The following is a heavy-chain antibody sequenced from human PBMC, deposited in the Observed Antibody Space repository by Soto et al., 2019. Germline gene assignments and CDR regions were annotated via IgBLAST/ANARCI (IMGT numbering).Heavy chain of an antibody. CDR3: AREPGGSSFFHFDY. D-gene: IGHD2-15*01. J-gene: IGHJ4*02. V-gene: IGHV1-69*08. CDR1: GGTFSSYT. CDR2: IIPILGIA. Sequence: QVQLVQSGAEVKKPGSSVKVSCKASGGTFSSYTISWVRQAPGQGLEWMGRIIPILGIAKYAQKFQGRVTITADKSTSTAYMELSSLRSEDTAVYYCAREPGGSSFFHFDYWGQGTLVTVSS.